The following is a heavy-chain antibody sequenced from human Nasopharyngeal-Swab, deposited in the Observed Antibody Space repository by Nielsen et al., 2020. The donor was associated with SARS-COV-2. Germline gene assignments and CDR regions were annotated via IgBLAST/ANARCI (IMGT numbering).Heavy chain of an antibody. D-gene: IGHD6-19*01. Sequence: GESLKISCAASGFTFSSYWMSWVRQAPGKGLEWVSAISGSGGSTYYADSVKGRFTISRDNSKNTLYLQMNSLRAEDTAVYYCAKSGSGWPDYFDYWGQGTLVTVSS. J-gene: IGHJ4*02. V-gene: IGHV3-23*01. CDR1: GFTFSSYW. CDR2: ISGSGGST. CDR3: AKSGSGWPDYFDY.